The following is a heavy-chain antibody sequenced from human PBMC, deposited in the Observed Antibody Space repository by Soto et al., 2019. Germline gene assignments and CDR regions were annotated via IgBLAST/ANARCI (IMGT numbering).Heavy chain of an antibody. CDR2: VSDSGRT. D-gene: IGHD2-2*01. CDR1: GDSLDYYY. Sequence: SETLSLTCTVPGDSLDYYYWSWIRQPPGKGLEWIGDVSDSGRTNYNPSLRSRVTISVDTSKNQFSLKLNSVTAADTAVYYCARDSTTWFPYYGIDVWGQGTTVTVSS. CDR3: ARDSTTWFPYYGIDV. V-gene: IGHV4-59*01. J-gene: IGHJ6*02.